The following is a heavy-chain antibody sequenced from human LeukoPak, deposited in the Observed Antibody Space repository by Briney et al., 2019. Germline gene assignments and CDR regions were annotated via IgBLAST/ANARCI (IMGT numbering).Heavy chain of an antibody. CDR2: ISSSSSYI. Sequence: GGSLRLSCAASGFTFSSYSMNWVRQAPGKGLEWVSSISSSSSYIYYADSVKGRFTISRDNAKNSLYLQMNSLRAEDTAVYYCARDSPELPFSASYPDYWGQGALVTVSS. D-gene: IGHD1-26*01. V-gene: IGHV3-21*01. J-gene: IGHJ4*02. CDR1: GFTFSSYS. CDR3: ARDSPELPFSASYPDY.